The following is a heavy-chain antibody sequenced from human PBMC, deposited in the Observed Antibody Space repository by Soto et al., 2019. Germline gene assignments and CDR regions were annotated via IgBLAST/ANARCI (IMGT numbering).Heavy chain of an antibody. CDR1: GFTFSSYA. Sequence: GGSLRLSCAASGFTFSSYAMSWVRQAPGKGLEWVSAISGSGGSTYYADSVKGRFTISRDNSKNTLYLQMNSLRAEDTAVYYCAKGDLGYCSGGSCYPYYFDYWGQGTLVTVSS. CDR2: ISGSGGST. D-gene: IGHD2-15*01. J-gene: IGHJ4*02. V-gene: IGHV3-23*01. CDR3: AKGDLGYCSGGSCYPYYFDY.